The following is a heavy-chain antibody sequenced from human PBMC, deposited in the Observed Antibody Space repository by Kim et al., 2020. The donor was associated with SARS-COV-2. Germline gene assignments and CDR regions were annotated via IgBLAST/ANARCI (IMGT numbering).Heavy chain of an antibody. J-gene: IGHJ4*02. D-gene: IGHD6-19*01. V-gene: IGHV3-23*01. Sequence: GSLRLSCAASGFTFNSNAMSWVRQAPGKGLQWVSGIDSSGTSTYYTDSVKGRFTISRDNSKKTLYLQMDSLGVEDTAIYYCAKGLRYSSGGIDYWGQGALVTVSS. CDR1: GFTFNSNA. CDR3: AKGLRYSSGGIDY. CDR2: IDSSGTST.